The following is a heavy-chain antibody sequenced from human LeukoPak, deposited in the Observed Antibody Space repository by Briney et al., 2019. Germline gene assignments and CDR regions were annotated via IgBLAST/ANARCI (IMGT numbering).Heavy chain of an antibody. J-gene: IGHJ4*02. CDR1: GFTFSSYA. V-gene: IGHV3-23*01. CDR3: AKDGWFGELLSSIDY. CDR2: ISGSGGST. Sequence: GGSLRLSXAASGFTFSSYAMSWVRQAPGKGLEWVSVISGSGGSTYYADSVKGRFTSSRDNSKKALYLQMNSLRAEDTAVYYCAKDGWFGELLSSIDYWGQGTLVTVSS. D-gene: IGHD3-10*01.